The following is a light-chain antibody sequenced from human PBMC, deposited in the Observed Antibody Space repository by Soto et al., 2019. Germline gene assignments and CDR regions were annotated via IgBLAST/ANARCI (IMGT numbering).Light chain of an antibody. CDR3: QQYHNWPSWT. Sequence: EILLTQSPGTLSLSPGERATLSCRASQSVSSRYLAWYQQKPGQAPRLLIYGASSRATGIPDRFSGSGSGTDFTLTISRLEPEDFAVYYCQQYHNWPSWTFGQGTKVDIK. CDR1: QSVSSRY. V-gene: IGKV3-20*01. CDR2: GAS. J-gene: IGKJ1*01.